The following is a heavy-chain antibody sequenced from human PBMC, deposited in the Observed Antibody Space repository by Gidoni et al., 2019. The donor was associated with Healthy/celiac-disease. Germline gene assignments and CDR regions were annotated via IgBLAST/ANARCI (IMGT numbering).Heavy chain of an antibody. CDR3: ARGGEWELTHAFDI. J-gene: IGHJ3*02. CDR1: GFTFSSYW. D-gene: IGHD1-26*01. CDR2: INSEGSST. Sequence: EVQLVESGGGLVQPGGSLRLSCAASGFTFSSYWMHWVRQAPGKGLVWVSRINSEGSSTSYADSVKGRFTISRDNAKNTLYLQMNSLRAEDTAVYYCARGGEWELTHAFDIWGQGTMVTVSS. V-gene: IGHV3-74*01.